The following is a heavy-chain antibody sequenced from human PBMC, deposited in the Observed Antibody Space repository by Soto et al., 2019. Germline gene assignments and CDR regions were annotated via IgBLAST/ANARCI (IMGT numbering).Heavy chain of an antibody. V-gene: IGHV4-31*03. J-gene: IGHJ3*02. D-gene: IGHD3-9*01. CDR2: IYYSGST. CDR3: ARVGPLLRYFDWRDAFDI. CDR1: CGSISSGGYY. Sequence: SETLSLTCTVSCGSISSGGYYWSWIRQHPGKGLEWIGYIYYSGSTYYNPSLNSRVTISVDTSKNQFSLKLSSVTAADTAVFYFARVGPLLRYFDWRDAFDIWGQGTMVTVSS.